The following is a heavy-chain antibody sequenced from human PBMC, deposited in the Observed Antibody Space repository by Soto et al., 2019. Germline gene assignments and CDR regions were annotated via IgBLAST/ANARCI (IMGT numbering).Heavy chain of an antibody. CDR1: GGSVSSGDYY. D-gene: IGHD3-22*01. V-gene: IGHV4-30-4*01. Sequence: QVQLQESGPGLVKPSQTLSLTCTVSGGSVSSGDYYWTWIRQPPGKGLEWIGYIYYSGSTYYNPSLKSRVTISVDPTKTQFSLKLSSVTVADTAVYYCARAPGGYDSSGYTFDYWGQGTLVTVSS. CDR2: IYYSGST. CDR3: ARAPGGYDSSGYTFDY. J-gene: IGHJ4*02.